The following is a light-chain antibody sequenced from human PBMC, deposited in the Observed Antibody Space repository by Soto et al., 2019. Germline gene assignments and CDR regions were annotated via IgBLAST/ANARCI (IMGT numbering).Light chain of an antibody. J-gene: IGKJ4*01. CDR3: QQYNSFLLT. CDR1: QSISSW. CDR2: DAS. V-gene: IGKV1-5*01. Sequence: DIQMTQSPAALSASVGDRVTITCRASQSISSWLAWYQQKPGKAPKLLIYDASSLESGVPSRFSGSGSGTEFTLTISSLQPDDFATYYCQQYNSFLLTFGGGTKVDIK.